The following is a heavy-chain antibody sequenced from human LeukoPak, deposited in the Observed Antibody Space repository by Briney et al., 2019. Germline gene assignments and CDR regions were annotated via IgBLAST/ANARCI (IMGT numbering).Heavy chain of an antibody. D-gene: IGHD2-15*01. Sequence: GGSLRLFCAASGFTFSSYSMNWVRQAPGQGLEWGSSISSSSSYIYYADSVKGRFTISRDNAKNSMYLQMNSLSAEDTAVYYCARDWYCSGGSCYSFDYWGQGTLVTVSS. CDR3: ARDWYCSGGSCYSFDY. CDR1: GFTFSSYS. J-gene: IGHJ4*02. CDR2: ISSSSSYI. V-gene: IGHV3-21*01.